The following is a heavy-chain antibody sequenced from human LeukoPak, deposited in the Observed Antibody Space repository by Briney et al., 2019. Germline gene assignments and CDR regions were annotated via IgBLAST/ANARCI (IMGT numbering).Heavy chain of an antibody. Sequence: ASVKASCKVSGYTLTELSMHWVRQAPGKGLEWMGGFDPEDGETIYAQKFQGRVTMTEDTSTDTAYMELSSLRSEDTAVYYCVSGHCSSPSCYKIPFDYWGQGTLVTVSS. CDR3: VSGHCSSPSCYKIPFDY. CDR2: FDPEDGET. CDR1: GYTLTELS. J-gene: IGHJ4*02. V-gene: IGHV1-24*01. D-gene: IGHD2-2*02.